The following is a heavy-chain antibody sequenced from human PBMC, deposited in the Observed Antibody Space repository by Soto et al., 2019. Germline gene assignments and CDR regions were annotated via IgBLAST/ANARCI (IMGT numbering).Heavy chain of an antibody. CDR3: ARIPHRTPYYYDSSGYCDY. CDR1: GYTFTSYG. V-gene: IGHV1-18*04. J-gene: IGHJ4*02. D-gene: IGHD3-22*01. Sequence: GASVKVSCKASGYTFTSYGISWVRQAPGQGLEWMGWISAYNGNTNYAQKLQGRVTMTTDTSTSTAYMELRSLRSDDTAVYYCARIPHRTPYYYDSSGYCDYWGQGTLVTVS. CDR2: ISAYNGNT.